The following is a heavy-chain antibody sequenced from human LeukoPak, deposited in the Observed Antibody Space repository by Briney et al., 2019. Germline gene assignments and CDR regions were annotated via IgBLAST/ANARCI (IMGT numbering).Heavy chain of an antibody. J-gene: IGHJ4*02. Sequence: GGSLRLSCAASGFSFSDCWMNWVRQAPGKGLEWVAIIKKDGSEKYYVDSVKGRFTISRDNAKNTLYLQMNYLRVEDTAVYYRSYDHFDYWSRGTLVTVSS. V-gene: IGHV3-7*01. CDR2: IKKDGSEK. CDR1: GFSFSDCW. CDR3: SYDHFDY. D-gene: IGHD2-21*01.